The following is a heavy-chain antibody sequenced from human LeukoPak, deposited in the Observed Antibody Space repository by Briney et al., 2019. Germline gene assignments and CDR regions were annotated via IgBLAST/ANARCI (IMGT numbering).Heavy chain of an antibody. V-gene: IGHV3-30*02. J-gene: IGHJ4*02. Sequence: GGSLRLSCAASGFTFSSYGMHWVRQAPGKGLEWVAFIRYDGSNKYYADSVKGRFTISRDNSKNTLYLQMNSLRAEDTAVYYCAKDQHRILGVAGYYDSSGFYFDYWGQGTLVTVSS. CDR3: AKDQHRILGVAGYYDSSGFYFDY. D-gene: IGHD3-22*01. CDR1: GFTFSSYG. CDR2: IRYDGSNK.